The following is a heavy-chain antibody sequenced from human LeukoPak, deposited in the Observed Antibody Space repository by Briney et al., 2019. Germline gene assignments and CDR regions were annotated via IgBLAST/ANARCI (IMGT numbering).Heavy chain of an antibody. CDR2: IHPSGST. CDR3: ARGQDAFKTGY. Sequence: PSQTLSLTCTVSGGSLTTGYYWTWTRLHPGKGLEWIGYIHPSGSTNYNPSLKSRVTMSLDTSQNQFSLKLSSVTAADTAMYYCARGQDAFKTGYWGQGTLVTVSS. CDR1: GGSLTTGYY. J-gene: IGHJ4*02. D-gene: IGHD5-24*01. V-gene: IGHV4-31*03.